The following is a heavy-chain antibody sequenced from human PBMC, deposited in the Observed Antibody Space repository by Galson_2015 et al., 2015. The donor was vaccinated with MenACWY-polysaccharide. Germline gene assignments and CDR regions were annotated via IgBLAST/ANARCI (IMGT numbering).Heavy chain of an antibody. Sequence: SLRLSCAASGFTFSSYWMHWVRQVPGKGLEWVSRISSDGSSTSYADSVKGRFTISRDNAKNTLHLQMNSLRVEDTAVYYCARVQWGYSNDWHHPYYFDYWGQGTLVTVSS. CDR3: ARVQWGYSNDWHHPYYFDY. V-gene: IGHV3-74*01. CDR1: GFTFSSYW. CDR2: ISSDGSST. J-gene: IGHJ4*02. D-gene: IGHD6-13*01.